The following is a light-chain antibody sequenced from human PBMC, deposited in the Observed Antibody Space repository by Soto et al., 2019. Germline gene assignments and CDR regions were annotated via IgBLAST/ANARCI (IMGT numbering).Light chain of an antibody. J-gene: IGKJ3*01. Sequence: EIFWTQSDGTLSLSPGTRYTCSCRASESISSSYLAWYQQKPGQATRLLIYGASSRATGIPDRFSGNGSGTDFTLNISPLEPEDFAVYYCQQYGSSPTWTFGPGTKVDI. CDR3: QQYGSSPTWT. CDR2: GAS. CDR1: ESISSSY. V-gene: IGKV3-20*01.